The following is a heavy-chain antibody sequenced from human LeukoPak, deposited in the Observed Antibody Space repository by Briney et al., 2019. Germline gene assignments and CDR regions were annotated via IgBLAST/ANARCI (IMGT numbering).Heavy chain of an antibody. CDR3: ARISSWLPLDY. J-gene: IGHJ4*02. CDR1: GLTFDDYG. V-gene: IGHV3-20*04. Sequence: RGSLRLSCAASGLTFDDYGMSWVRQAPGKGLEWVSGINWNGGSTGYADSVKGRFTISRDNAKNSLYLQMNSLRAEDTALYYCARISSWLPLDYWGQGTLVTVSS. D-gene: IGHD6-13*01. CDR2: INWNGGST.